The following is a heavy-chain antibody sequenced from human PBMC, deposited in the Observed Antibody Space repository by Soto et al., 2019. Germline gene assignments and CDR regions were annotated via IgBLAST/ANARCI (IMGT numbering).Heavy chain of an antibody. D-gene: IGHD2-2*01. Sequence: QVHLVESGGGVVQPGRSLRLSCAASGFTFSSYAMHWVRQAPGKGLEWVAHISHDGSNNYYADSVKGRFTISRDNSKNMVYLQMNSLRVDYTAVYYCARDRSLVVVVPGYWGQGTLVTVSS. CDR1: GFTFSSYA. J-gene: IGHJ4*02. CDR3: ARDRSLVVVVPGY. CDR2: ISHDGSNN. V-gene: IGHV3-30-3*01.